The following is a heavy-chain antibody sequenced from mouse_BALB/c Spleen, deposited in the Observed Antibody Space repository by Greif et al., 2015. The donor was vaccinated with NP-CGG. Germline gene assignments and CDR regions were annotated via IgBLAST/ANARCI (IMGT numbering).Heavy chain of an antibody. D-gene: IGHD2-14*01. Sequence: QVQLQQSGAELVRPGVSVKISCKGSGYTFTDYAMHWVKQSHAKSLEWIGVISTYYGDASYNQKFKGKATMTVDKSSSTAYMELARLTSEDSAIYYCARGVRRPFYAMDYWGQGTSVTVSS. V-gene: IGHV1S137*01. J-gene: IGHJ4*01. CDR3: ARGVRRPFYAMDY. CDR1: GYTFTDYA. CDR2: ISTYYGDA.